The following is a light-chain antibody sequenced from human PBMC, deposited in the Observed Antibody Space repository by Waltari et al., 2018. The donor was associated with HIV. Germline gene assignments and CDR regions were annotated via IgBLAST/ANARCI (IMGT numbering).Light chain of an antibody. Sequence: EIVLTQSPATLSLSPGETVTLSCRASQSVSRHLAWYQQKPGQAPRLLIYDASNRATGIPARFSGSGSGTDFTLTISSLEPEDFAVYYCQQRSSWPLTFGGGTKVEIK. CDR1: QSVSRH. CDR3: QQRSSWPLT. J-gene: IGKJ4*01. CDR2: DAS. V-gene: IGKV3-11*01.